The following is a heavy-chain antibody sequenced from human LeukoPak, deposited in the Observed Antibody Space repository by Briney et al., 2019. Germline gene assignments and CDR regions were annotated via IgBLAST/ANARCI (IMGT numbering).Heavy chain of an antibody. Sequence: ASVKVSCKASGYAFTSYDINWVREATGQGLEWMVWMNPNSGNTGYAQKFQGRVTMTRNTSISTAYMELSSLRSEDTAVYYCARLCFISSWYGGFDYWGRGTLVTVSS. CDR2: MNPNSGNT. CDR3: ARLCFISSWYGGFDY. CDR1: GYAFTSYD. D-gene: IGHD6-13*01. V-gene: IGHV1-8*01. J-gene: IGHJ4*02.